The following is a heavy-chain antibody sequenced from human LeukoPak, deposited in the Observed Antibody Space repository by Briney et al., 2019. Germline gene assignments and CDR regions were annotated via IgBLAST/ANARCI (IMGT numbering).Heavy chain of an antibody. CDR3: AREGAMVRGVISVTWFDP. CDR1: GGSISSYY. Sequence: PSETLSLTCTVSGGSISSYYWSWIRQPAGKGLEWIGRIYTSGSTNYNPSLKSRVTMSVDTSKNQFSLKLSSVTAADTAVYYCAREGAMVRGVISVTWFDPWGQGTLVTVSS. J-gene: IGHJ5*02. D-gene: IGHD3-10*01. V-gene: IGHV4-4*07. CDR2: IYTSGST.